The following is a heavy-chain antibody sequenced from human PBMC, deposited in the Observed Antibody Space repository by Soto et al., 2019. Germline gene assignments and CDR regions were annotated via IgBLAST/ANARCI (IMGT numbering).Heavy chain of an antibody. J-gene: IGHJ6*02. D-gene: IGHD5-18*01. CDR2: ISRGSLYI. CDR1: GFNFSASA. V-gene: IGHV3-21*01. Sequence: LVESGGGLVRPGGSLRLSCAASGFNFSASAMNWVRQAPGKGLEWVSSISRGSLYIYYAPSVRGRFITSRDNAENSLYLHMSGLGPQDTAVYYCASDYSFGPPPDYYAMDVWGQGTTVTVSS. CDR3: ASDYSFGPPPDYYAMDV.